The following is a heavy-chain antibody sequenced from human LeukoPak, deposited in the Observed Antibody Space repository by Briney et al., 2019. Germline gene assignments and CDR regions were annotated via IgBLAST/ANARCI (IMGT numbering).Heavy chain of an antibody. CDR2: IYTGGST. D-gene: IGHD6-13*01. CDR1: GGSISSGNYY. J-gene: IGHJ5*02. CDR3: ARKVSSSWLPKYGWFDP. Sequence: SETLSLTCTVSGGSISSGNYYWSWIRQPAGKGLEWIGRIYTGGSTNYNPSLKSRVTISVDTSKSQFSLELSSVTAADTAVYYCARKVSSSWLPKYGWFDPWGQGTLVTVSS. V-gene: IGHV4-61*02.